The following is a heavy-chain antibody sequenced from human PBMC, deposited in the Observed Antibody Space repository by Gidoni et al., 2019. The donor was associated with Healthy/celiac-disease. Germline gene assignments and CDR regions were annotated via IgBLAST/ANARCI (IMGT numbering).Heavy chain of an antibody. Sequence: QVQLVESGGGVVQHGRSLRLCCAASGFTFSSAGMHWVRQAPGKGLEWVAVMSYDGSNKYSADTVKGRFTISRDNSKNTLYLQMNSLRAGDTALYYCAKAKGGIAAASTNYYCGMDVWGQGTTVTVSS. CDR1: GFTFSSAG. V-gene: IGHV3-30*18. D-gene: IGHD6-13*01. CDR3: AKAKGGIAAASTNYYCGMDV. CDR2: MSYDGSNK. J-gene: IGHJ6*02.